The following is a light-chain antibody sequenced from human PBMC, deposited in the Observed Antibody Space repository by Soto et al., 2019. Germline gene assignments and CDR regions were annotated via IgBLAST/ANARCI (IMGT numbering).Light chain of an antibody. CDR1: SGHSSYA. V-gene: IGLV4-69*01. Sequence: QLVLTQSPSASASLGASVKLTCTLSSGHSSYAIAWHQQQPEKGPRYLMKLNSDGSHSKGDGIPDRFSGSSSGAERYLTISSLQSEDEADYSCQTWGTGTDNYVFGTGTKLTVL. CDR3: QTWGTGTDNYV. CDR2: LNSDGSH. J-gene: IGLJ1*01.